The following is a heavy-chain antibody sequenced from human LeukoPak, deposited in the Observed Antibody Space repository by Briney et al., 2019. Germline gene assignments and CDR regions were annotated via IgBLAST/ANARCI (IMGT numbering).Heavy chain of an antibody. J-gene: IGHJ4*02. Sequence: GGSLRLSCAASGFTFSRYCMHWVRQAPGKGLVWVSRIKSDGRSASYADWVKGRFTISTDNAKNTLYLQMNSLRVEDTAVYYCARDHAVGATIYFDYWGQGTLVTVSS. CDR1: GFTFSRYC. CDR2: IKSDGRSA. V-gene: IGHV3-74*01. CDR3: ARDHAVGATIYFDY. D-gene: IGHD5-24*01.